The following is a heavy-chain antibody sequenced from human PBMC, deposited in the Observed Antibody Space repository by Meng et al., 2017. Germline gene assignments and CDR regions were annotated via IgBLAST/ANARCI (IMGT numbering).Heavy chain of an antibody. CDR2: IYSGGST. J-gene: IGHJ3*02. CDR3: ACYSRGYYLPKYDHAFDI. Sequence: GESLKISCAASGFTVRSNYMRWVRQAPGKGLEWVSVIYSGGSTYYADSVKGRFTISRDNTKTTLYLQMNSLRAEDTAVYYCACYSRGYYLPKYDHAFDIWGQGTMVTVSS. D-gene: IGHD3-22*01. V-gene: IGHV3-66*02. CDR1: GFTVRSNY.